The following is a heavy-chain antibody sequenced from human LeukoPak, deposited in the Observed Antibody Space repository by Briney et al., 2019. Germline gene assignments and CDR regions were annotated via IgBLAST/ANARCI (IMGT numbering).Heavy chain of an antibody. CDR3: ARRFDH. CDR1: GFTFSSYE. V-gene: IGHV3-48*03. CDR2: ITGSGDTI. J-gene: IGHJ4*02. Sequence: GGSLRLSCAASGFTFSSYEMNWVRHAPGQGLEWVSYITGSGDTIYYADSVKGRFTISRDTAKNSLYLQMNSLRAEDTAVYYCARRFDHWGQGTLVTVSS.